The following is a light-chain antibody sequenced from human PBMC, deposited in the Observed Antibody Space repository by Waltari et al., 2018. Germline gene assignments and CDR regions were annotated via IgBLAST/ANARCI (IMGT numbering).Light chain of an antibody. CDR2: YKSEAEK. V-gene: IGLV5-37*01. CDR3: MIRPSNVWV. J-gene: IGLJ3*02. Sequence: QPVLTPPPSSSASHGDSARLTCTLPRDINFGDLNISWYPPKPGSPPRLLLYYKSEAEKAQGSVVHSRFSGSKDASANAVILLASWLQSEDEAGYYCMIRPSNVWVFGGGTKLTVL. CDR1: RDINFGDLN.